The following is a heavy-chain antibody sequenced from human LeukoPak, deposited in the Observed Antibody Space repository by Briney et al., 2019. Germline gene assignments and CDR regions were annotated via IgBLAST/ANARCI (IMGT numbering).Heavy chain of an antibody. J-gene: IGHJ4*02. CDR3: ARETVAGTFDF. V-gene: IGHV3-11*01. D-gene: IGHD6-19*01. CDR2: IGSSASIE. CDR1: GASMTNYY. Sequence: LSLTCSVSGASMTNYYWSWIRHAPGRGLEWVSDIGSSASIESYGDSVRGRFTVSRDNSKNSLFLQMNSLRAEDTAVYYCARETVAGTFDFWGQGTLVTVSS.